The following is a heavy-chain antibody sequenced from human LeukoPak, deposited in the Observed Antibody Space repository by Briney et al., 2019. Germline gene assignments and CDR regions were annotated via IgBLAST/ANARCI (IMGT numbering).Heavy chain of an antibody. CDR1: GGSISSSSYY. CDR2: IYYSGST. V-gene: IGHV4-39*07. CDR3: ARDRTPGYSSSWYGGYYFDY. Sequence: PSETLSLTCTVSGGSISSSSYYWGWIRQPPGKGLEWIGSIYYSGSTYYNPSLKSRVTISVDTSKNQFSLKLSSVTAADTAVYYCARDRTPGYSSSWYGGYYFDYWGQGTLVTVSS. J-gene: IGHJ4*02. D-gene: IGHD6-13*01.